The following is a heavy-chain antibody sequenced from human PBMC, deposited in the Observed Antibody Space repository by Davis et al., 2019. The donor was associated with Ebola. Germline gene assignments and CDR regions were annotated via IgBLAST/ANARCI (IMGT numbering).Heavy chain of an antibody. J-gene: IGHJ1*01. V-gene: IGHV1-2*02. CDR2: INPNSGGT. Sequence: ASVKVSCKASGYSFTGYYLHWVRQAPGQGPEWMGWINPNSGGTNYAQKFHDRVTMTRDTSITTAYMELRSLRSDDTAVYYCARRNGDFLSDYFQHWGQGTLVTVSS. CDR1: GYSFTGYY. D-gene: IGHD4-17*01. CDR3: ARRNGDFLSDYFQH.